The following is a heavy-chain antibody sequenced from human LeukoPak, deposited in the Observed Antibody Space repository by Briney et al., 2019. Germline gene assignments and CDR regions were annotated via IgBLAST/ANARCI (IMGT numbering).Heavy chain of an antibody. CDR1: GGSISSYY. D-gene: IGHD5-24*01. V-gene: IGHV4-59*08. CDR3: ARLTGRAGYKGYAFERPIDAFDI. CDR2: IYYSGST. J-gene: IGHJ3*02. Sequence: SETLSLTCTVSGGSISSYYWSWIRQPPGKGLGWIGYIYYSGSTNYNPSLKSRVTISVDTSKNQFSLKLSSVTAADTAVYYCARLTGRAGYKGYAFERPIDAFDIWGQGTMVTVSS.